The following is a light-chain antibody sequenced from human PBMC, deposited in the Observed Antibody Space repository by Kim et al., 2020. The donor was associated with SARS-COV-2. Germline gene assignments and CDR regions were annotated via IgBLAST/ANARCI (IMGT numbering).Light chain of an antibody. CDR2: SNN. V-gene: IGLV1-44*01. CDR1: SPNIGGNS. Sequence: ELTQPPSASGTPGQRVTISCSGSSPNIGGNSLNWYQQLPGTAPKLLIYSNNHRPSGVPDRFSGSKSGTSASLAISGLQSEDEADYYCAAWDDSLNGVVLGGGTQLTVL. CDR3: AAWDDSLNGVV. J-gene: IGLJ2*01.